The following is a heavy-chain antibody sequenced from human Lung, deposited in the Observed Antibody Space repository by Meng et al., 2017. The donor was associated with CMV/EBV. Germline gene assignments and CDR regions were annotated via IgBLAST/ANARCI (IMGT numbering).Heavy chain of an antibody. J-gene: IGHJ3*02. CDR1: GYTFTGYY. CDR2: INPNSGGT. D-gene: IGHD3-16*01. V-gene: IGHV1-2*02. Sequence: ASVXVSXKASGYTFTGYYMHWVRQAPGQGLEWMGWINPNSGGTNYAQKLQGRVTMTRDTSISTAYMELSRLRSDDTAVYYCARRVGGPDAFDIWGQGTMVTVSS. CDR3: ARRVGGPDAFDI.